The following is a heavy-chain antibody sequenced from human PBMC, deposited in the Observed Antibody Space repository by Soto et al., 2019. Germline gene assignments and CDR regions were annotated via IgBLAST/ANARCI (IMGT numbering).Heavy chain of an antibody. CDR2: MNPNSGNT. D-gene: IGHD6-13*01. CDR1: GYTFTSYD. V-gene: IGHV1-8*01. CDR3: ARGQYSSSWSDYYYYMDV. Sequence: ASVKVSCKASGYTFTSYDINWVRQATGQGLEWMGWMNPNSGNTGYAQKFQGRVTMTRNTSISTAYMELSSLRSEDTAVYYCARGQYSSSWSDYYYYMDVWGKGTTVTVS. J-gene: IGHJ6*03.